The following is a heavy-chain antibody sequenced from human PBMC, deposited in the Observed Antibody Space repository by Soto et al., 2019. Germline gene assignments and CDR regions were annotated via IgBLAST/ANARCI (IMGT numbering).Heavy chain of an antibody. CDR2: ITGSSDYT. D-gene: IGHD2-8*01. Sequence: PWGSLRLSCEASGFIFSSYAMNWVRQAPGKGLQWVSSITGSSDYTSYIASVKGRFTISRDNSKNTLYLQMNSLRAEDTAVYFCAKEQTNGAHYALDYWSQGTLVTVSS. V-gene: IGHV3-23*01. J-gene: IGHJ4*02. CDR1: GFIFSSYA. CDR3: AKEQTNGAHYALDY.